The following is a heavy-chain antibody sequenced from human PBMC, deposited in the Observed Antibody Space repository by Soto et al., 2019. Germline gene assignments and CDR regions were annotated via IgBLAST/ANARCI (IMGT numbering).Heavy chain of an antibody. D-gene: IGHD3-22*01. Sequence: EVQLVESGGGLVQPGGALRLSCAASGFTFSSYSMNWVRQAPGKGLEWVSYISSSSSTIYYADSVKGRFTISRDNAKNSLYLQMISLRDEDTAVYYCARDSLIYDSSGYYYVDWGQGTLVTVSS. J-gene: IGHJ4*02. CDR1: GFTFSSYS. V-gene: IGHV3-48*02. CDR3: ARDSLIYDSSGYYYVD. CDR2: ISSSSSTI.